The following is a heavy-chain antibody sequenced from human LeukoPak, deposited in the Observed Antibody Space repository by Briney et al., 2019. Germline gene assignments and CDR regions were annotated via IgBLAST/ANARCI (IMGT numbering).Heavy chain of an antibody. J-gene: IGHJ4*02. Sequence: SETLSLTCTVSGGPICSGSYYWRSIRQPAGKVLGRISRSYTSESTNYNPSRPSRVTISVDTSKNQFSLKLSSVTAADTAVYYCARDPGLLWFGEYIGAFDYWGQGTLVTVSS. CDR2: SYTSEST. CDR3: ARDPGLLWFGEYIGAFDY. V-gene: IGHV4-61*02. D-gene: IGHD3-10*01. CDR1: GGPICSGSYY.